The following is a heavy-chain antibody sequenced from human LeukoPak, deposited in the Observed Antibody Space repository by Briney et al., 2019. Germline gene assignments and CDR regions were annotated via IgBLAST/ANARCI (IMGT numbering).Heavy chain of an antibody. CDR1: GFTFSDYY. CDR3: AGDRSMVRGAHDAFDI. CDR2: ISSSGSTI. Sequence: PGGSLRLSCAASGFTFSDYYMSWIRQAPGKGLEWVSYISSSGSTIYYADSVKGRFTISRDNAKNSLYLQMNSLRAEDTAVYYCAGDRSMVRGAHDAFDIWGQGTMVTVSS. V-gene: IGHV3-11*01. J-gene: IGHJ3*02. D-gene: IGHD3-10*01.